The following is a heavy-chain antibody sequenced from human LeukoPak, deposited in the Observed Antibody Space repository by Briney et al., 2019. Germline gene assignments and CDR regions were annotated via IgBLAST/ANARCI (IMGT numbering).Heavy chain of an antibody. CDR3: ARQRDDIVVVPAAVDY. Sequence: PSETLSLTCAVSGYCISSGYYWGWIRQPPGKGLEWVVSIYHSGSTYYNPSLKSRVTISVDTSKNQFSLKLSSVTAADTAVYYCARQRDDIVVVPAAVDYWGQGTLVTDSS. J-gene: IGHJ4*02. V-gene: IGHV4-38-2*01. CDR1: GYCISSGYY. D-gene: IGHD2-2*01. CDR2: IYHSGST.